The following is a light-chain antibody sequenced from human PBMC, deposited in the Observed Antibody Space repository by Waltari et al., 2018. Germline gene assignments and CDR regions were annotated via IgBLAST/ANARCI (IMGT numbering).Light chain of an antibody. Sequence: QSVLTPPPSMSGAPGPRVTISCTGISSTTWPVQDVPSSQVFPGTAPKLPIYGNNNRPSGVPDRFSGSKSDTSASLAIGGLQAEDEADYYCQSFDIRLSGGVVFGGGTKVTVL. J-gene: IGLJ3*02. CDR1: SSTTWPVQD. CDR3: QSFDIRLSGGVV. CDR2: GNN. V-gene: IGLV1-40*01.